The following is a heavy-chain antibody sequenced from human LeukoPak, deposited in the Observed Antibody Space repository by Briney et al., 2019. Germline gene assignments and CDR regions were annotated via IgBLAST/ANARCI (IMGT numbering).Heavy chain of an antibody. CDR1: GYTFTSYG. J-gene: IGHJ4*02. Sequence: EASVTVSCTASGYTFTSYGISWVRQAPGQGLEWMGWISAYNGNTNYARKLQGRVTMTTDTSTSTAYMELRSLRSDDTAVYYCARAVVGTAEDYWGQGTLVTVSS. CDR3: ARAVVGTAEDY. CDR2: ISAYNGNT. D-gene: IGHD2-2*01. V-gene: IGHV1-18*01.